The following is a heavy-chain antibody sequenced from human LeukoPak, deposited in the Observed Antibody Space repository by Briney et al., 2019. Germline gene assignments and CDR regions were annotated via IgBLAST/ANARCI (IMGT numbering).Heavy chain of an antibody. D-gene: IGHD3-3*01. Sequence: PGRSLRLSCAASGFTFNNYGMHWVRQAPGKGLEWVAVISYDGNNKYYEDSVKGRFTISRDNSKNTLFLQMNSLRTGDTAVYYCARVVDDFWSGYYTDYWGQGTLVTVSS. J-gene: IGHJ4*02. V-gene: IGHV3-30*03. CDR3: ARVVDDFWSGYYTDY. CDR2: ISYDGNNK. CDR1: GFTFNNYG.